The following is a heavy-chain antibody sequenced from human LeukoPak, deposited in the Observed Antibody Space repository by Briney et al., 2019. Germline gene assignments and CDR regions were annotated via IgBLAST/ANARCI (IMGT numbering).Heavy chain of an antibody. Sequence: PGGSLRVSCAASGFAFVDYAMHWVRQAQGKGLEWVSGISWNSGSIGYADSVKGRFTISRDNAKNSLYLQMNSLRAEDTALYYCAKDLSHTPYYMDVWGKGTTVTVSS. CDR1: GFAFVDYA. V-gene: IGHV3-9*01. J-gene: IGHJ6*03. CDR3: AKDLSHTPYYMDV. CDR2: ISWNSGSI.